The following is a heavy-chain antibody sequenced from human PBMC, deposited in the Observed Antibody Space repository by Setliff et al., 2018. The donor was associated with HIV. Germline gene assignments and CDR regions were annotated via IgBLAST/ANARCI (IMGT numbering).Heavy chain of an antibody. Sequence: SETLSLTCTVSGDSVSSASYYWNWIRQPPGKGLEWIGEINHSGNTNYNPSLKSRVTISVDTSKKQFTLKLTSVTAADTAVYYCARGGKVISDNWFDPWGQGTLVTVSS. CDR2: INHSGNT. J-gene: IGHJ5*02. D-gene: IGHD3-22*01. CDR1: GDSVSSASYY. V-gene: IGHV4-39*06. CDR3: ARGGKVISDNWFDP.